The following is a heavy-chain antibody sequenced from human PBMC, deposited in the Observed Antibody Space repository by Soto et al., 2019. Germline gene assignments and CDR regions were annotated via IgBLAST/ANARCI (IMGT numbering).Heavy chain of an antibody. CDR1: GFTFSSSA. V-gene: IGHV3-23*01. J-gene: IGHJ6*03. Sequence: EVRLLESGGDLIQPGGSLRLSCAASGFTFSSSAMSWVRQAPYKGLEWVSAVGGNSVSTFYADSVKGRFTISKDSSKNTLFPERNSVRAEDTAVYYCAKALGSSPGWGYYYMDVWGKGTTVTVS. D-gene: IGHD6-19*01. CDR2: VGGNSVST. CDR3: AKALGSSPGWGYYYMDV.